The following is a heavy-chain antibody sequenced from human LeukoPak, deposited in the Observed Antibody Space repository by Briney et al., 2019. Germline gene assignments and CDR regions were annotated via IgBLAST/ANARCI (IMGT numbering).Heavy chain of an antibody. D-gene: IGHD5-12*01. CDR2: INSDGSST. CDR1: GFTFSSYW. V-gene: IGHV3-74*01. J-gene: IGHJ1*01. CDR3: AKDRGGYDPEYSQN. Sequence: GGSLRLSCAASGFTFSSYWMHWVRQAPGKGLVWVSRINSDGSSTSYADSVKGRFTISRDNSKNTLYLQMNSLRAEDTAVYYCAKDRGGYDPEYSQNWGQGTLVTVSS.